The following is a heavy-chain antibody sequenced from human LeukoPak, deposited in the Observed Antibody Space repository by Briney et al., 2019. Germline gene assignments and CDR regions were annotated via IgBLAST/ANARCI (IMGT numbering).Heavy chain of an antibody. CDR3: AKDGDVWFGEGWDYYYSYGMDV. CDR1: GFTFSSDA. V-gene: IGHV3-23*01. J-gene: IGHJ6*04. D-gene: IGHD3-10*01. Sequence: RGSLIPSCSASGFTFSSDAMSWGRQAPGRGVEWGSAISGSGGSPYYADSVRGGFTSPRDNSKNSLYLQMHSLRAEATAVYYCAKDGDVWFGEGWDYYYSYGMDVWGKGTTVTVSS. CDR2: ISGSGGSP.